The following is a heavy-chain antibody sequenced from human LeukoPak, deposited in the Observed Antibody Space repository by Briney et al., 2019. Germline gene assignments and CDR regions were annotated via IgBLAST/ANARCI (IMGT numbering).Heavy chain of an antibody. J-gene: IGHJ4*02. CDR2: INWNGGST. CDR3: ARDPTPYSSSWYYFDY. Sequence: GGSLRLSCAASGFTFDDYGMSWVRQAPGKGLEWVSGINWNGGSTGYADSVKGRFTISRDNAKNSLYLQMNSLRAEDTAVYYCARDPTPYSSSWYYFDYWGQGTLVTVSS. CDR1: GFTFDDYG. D-gene: IGHD6-13*01. V-gene: IGHV3-20*04.